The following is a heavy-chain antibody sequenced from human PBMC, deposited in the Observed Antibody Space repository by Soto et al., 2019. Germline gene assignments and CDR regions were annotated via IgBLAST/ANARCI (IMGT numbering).Heavy chain of an antibody. Sequence: PSETLSLTCAVSGGSISSGGYSWSWIPPPPGKGVEWIGYIYHGGSTHYNPSLQSRVTITVDRSKNQFALKLSSVTAADTAVYYWASGGLGTMVRGANWFDPWGQGTLVTVSS. J-gene: IGHJ5*02. CDR3: ASGGLGTMVRGANWFDP. D-gene: IGHD3-10*01. CDR1: GGSISSGGYS. CDR2: IYHGGST. V-gene: IGHV4-30-2*01.